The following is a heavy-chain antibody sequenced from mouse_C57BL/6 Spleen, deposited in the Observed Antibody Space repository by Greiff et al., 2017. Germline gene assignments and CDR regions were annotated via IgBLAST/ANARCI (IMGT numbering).Heavy chain of an antibody. V-gene: IGHV1-26*01. J-gene: IGHJ3*01. CDR3: AKGYSTYGGFAY. Sequence: EVKLQQSGPELVKPGASVKISCKASGYTFTDYYMNWVKQSHGKSLEWIGDINPNNGGTSYNQKFKGKATLTGDKSSSTAYMELRSLTSEDSAVYYCAKGYSTYGGFAYWGQGTLVTVSA. CDR2: INPNNGGT. CDR1: GYTFTDYY. D-gene: IGHD2-5*01.